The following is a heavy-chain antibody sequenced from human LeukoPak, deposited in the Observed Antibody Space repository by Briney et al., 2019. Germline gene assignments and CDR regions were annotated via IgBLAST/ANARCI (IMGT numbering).Heavy chain of an antibody. Sequence: GGSLRLSCAASGFTFSSYWMSWVRQAPGKGLEWVANIKQDGSEKYYVDSVKGRFTISRDNAKNSLYLQMNSLRAEDTAVYYCAKVGYSYGSYYFDYWGQGTLVTVSS. CDR2: IKQDGSEK. CDR1: GFTFSSYW. CDR3: AKVGYSYGSYYFDY. J-gene: IGHJ4*02. D-gene: IGHD5-18*01. V-gene: IGHV3-7*01.